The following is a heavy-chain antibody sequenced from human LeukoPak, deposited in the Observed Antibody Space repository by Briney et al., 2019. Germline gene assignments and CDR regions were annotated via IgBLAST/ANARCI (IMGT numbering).Heavy chain of an antibody. CDR2: IYHSGST. V-gene: IGHV4-30-2*01. D-gene: IGHD1-26*01. CDR1: GGSISSGGYY. CDR3: ARWAAVGATDRGPFFDY. Sequence: PSQTLSLTCTVSGGSISSGGYYWSWIRQPPGKGLEWIGYIYHSGSTYYNPSLKSRVTISVDRSKNQFSLKLSSVTAADTAVYYCARWAAVGATDRGPFFDYWGQGTLVTVSS. J-gene: IGHJ4*02.